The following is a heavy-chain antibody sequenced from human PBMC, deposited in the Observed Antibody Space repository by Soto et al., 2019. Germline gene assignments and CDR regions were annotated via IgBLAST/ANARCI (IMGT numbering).Heavy chain of an antibody. CDR2: IWYDGNTK. CDR1: GFTFSRYG. D-gene: IGHD6-19*01. J-gene: IGHJ6*02. CDR3: ARPLVAPVAGPYYYGMDV. Sequence: GGSLRLSCTASGFTFSRYGFNWGRQAPGKGLEWVAVIWYDGNTKYYADSVKGRFTISRDNLRSTVYLQMNSLTAEDTAVYYCARPLVAPVAGPYYYGMDVWGQGTTVTVSS. V-gene: IGHV3-33*07.